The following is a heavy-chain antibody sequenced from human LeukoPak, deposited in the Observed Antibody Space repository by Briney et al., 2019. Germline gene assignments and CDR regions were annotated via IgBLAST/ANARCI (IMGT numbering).Heavy chain of an antibody. CDR3: AREGDTAMGRYYYYGMDV. D-gene: IGHD5-18*01. CDR1: GYTFTSYG. Sequence: ASVKVSCKASGYTFTSYGISWVRQAPGQGLEWMGWISAYNGNTNYAQKLQGRVTMTTDTSTSTAYMELRSLRSDDTAVYYCAREGDTAMGRYYYYGMDVWGQGTTVTVSS. J-gene: IGHJ6*02. CDR2: ISAYNGNT. V-gene: IGHV1-18*01.